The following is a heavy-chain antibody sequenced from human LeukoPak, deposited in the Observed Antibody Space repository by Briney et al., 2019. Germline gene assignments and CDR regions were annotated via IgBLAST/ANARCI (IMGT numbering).Heavy chain of an antibody. V-gene: IGHV3-21*01. CDR2: ISSSSSSI. J-gene: IGHJ4*02. Sequence: PGGSLRLSCAASGFTFSSYSMNWVRQAPGKGLEWVSSISSSSSSIYYADSVKGRFTISRDNAKNSLYLQMNSLRDEDTAVYYCARASGDIVETATMGSYWGQGTLVTVSS. CDR3: ARASGDIVETATMGSY. CDR1: GFTFSSYS. D-gene: IGHD5-18*01.